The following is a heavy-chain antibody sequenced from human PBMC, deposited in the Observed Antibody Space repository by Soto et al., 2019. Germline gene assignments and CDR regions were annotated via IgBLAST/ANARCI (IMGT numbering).Heavy chain of an antibody. D-gene: IGHD1-26*01. CDR3: ARFRVVGATTGRMDV. CDR2: IYPGDSDT. Sequence: PGESLKISCKGSGYSFTSYWIGWVCQMPGKGLEWMGIIYPGDSDTRYSPSFQGQVTISADKSISTAYLQWSSLKASDTAMYYCARFRVVGATTGRMDVWGQGTTVTVSS. J-gene: IGHJ6*02. CDR1: GYSFTSYW. V-gene: IGHV5-51*01.